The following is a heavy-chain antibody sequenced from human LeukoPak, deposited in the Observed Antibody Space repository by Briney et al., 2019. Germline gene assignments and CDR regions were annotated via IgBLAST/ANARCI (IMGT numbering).Heavy chain of an antibody. Sequence: ASVKVSCKASGYTFTSYGISWVRQAPGQGLEWMGWISAYNGNTNYAQKLQGRVTMTTDTSTSTAYMELSSLRSEDTAVYYCARDHGARGYSYGRDDYWGQGTLVTVSS. D-gene: IGHD5-18*01. CDR3: ARDHGARGYSYGRDDY. V-gene: IGHV1-18*01. J-gene: IGHJ4*02. CDR1: GYTFTSYG. CDR2: ISAYNGNT.